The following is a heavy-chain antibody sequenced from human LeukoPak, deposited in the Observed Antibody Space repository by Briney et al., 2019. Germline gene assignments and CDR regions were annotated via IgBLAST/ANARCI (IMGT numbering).Heavy chain of an antibody. CDR2: ISIYTGNT. Sequence: VSVKDSCKASGYTFTSYGISWVRPAPGQGLEWMGWISIYTGNTKYGEKFQGRATMTRDTSTSTAYMEVRSLRSDDTAVYYCARVRGTALTAYPGYFDYWGQGTLVTVSS. CDR3: ARVRGTALTAYPGYFDY. D-gene: IGHD2-21*02. J-gene: IGHJ4*02. CDR1: GYTFTSYG. V-gene: IGHV1-18*04.